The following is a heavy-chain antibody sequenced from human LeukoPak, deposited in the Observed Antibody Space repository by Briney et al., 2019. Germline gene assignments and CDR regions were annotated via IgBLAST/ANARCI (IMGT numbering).Heavy chain of an antibody. V-gene: IGHV3-30-3*01. J-gene: IGHJ5*02. D-gene: IGHD2-8*01. Sequence: EGSLRLSCAASGFTFSSYAMHWVRQAPGKGLEWVAVISYDGSNKYYADSVKGRFTISRDNAKNSVSLQMNSLRAEDTALYYCARIYLKMASASWGQGTLVTVSS. CDR1: GFTFSSYA. CDR3: ARIYLKMASAS. CDR2: ISYDGSNK.